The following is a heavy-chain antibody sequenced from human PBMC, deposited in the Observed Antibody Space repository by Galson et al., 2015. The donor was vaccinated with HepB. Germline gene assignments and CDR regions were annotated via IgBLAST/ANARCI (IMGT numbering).Heavy chain of an antibody. J-gene: IGHJ2*01. V-gene: IGHV3-48*02. CDR3: ARVYGSGWTVYWYFDL. CDR1: GFTFSSYS. CDR2: ISSSSSTI. D-gene: IGHD6-19*01. Sequence: SLRLSCAASGFTFSSYSMNWVRQAPGKGLEWVSYISSSSSTIYYADSVKGRFTISRDNAKNSLYLQMNSLRDEDTAVYYCARVYGSGWTVYWYFDLWGRGTLVTVSS.